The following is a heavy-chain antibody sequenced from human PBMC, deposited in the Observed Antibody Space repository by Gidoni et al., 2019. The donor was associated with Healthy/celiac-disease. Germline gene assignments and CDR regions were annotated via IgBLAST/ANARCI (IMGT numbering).Heavy chain of an antibody. CDR3: AKDRDQDYYDSSGPQGGALDI. Sequence: APGKGLEWVSAISGSGGSTYYADSVKGRFTVSRDNSKNTLYLQMNSLRAEDTAVYYCAKDRDQDYYDSSGPQGGALDIWGQGTMVTVSS. J-gene: IGHJ3*02. D-gene: IGHD3-22*01. V-gene: IGHV3-23*01. CDR2: ISGSGGST.